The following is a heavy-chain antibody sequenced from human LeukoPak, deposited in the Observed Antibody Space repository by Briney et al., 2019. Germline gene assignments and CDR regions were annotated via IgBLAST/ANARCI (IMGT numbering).Heavy chain of an antibody. V-gene: IGHV3-21*01. CDR1: GFTFSSHS. CDR3: AKDPSRDSSGYPKVREYYYGMDV. CDR2: ISSSSSYI. Sequence: PGGSLRLSCAASGFTFSSHSMNWVRQAPGKGLEWVSSISSSSSYIYYADSVKGRFTISRDNAKNSMYLQMNSLRAEDTAVYYCAKDPSRDSSGYPKVREYYYGMDVWGQGTTVTVSS. J-gene: IGHJ6*02. D-gene: IGHD3-22*01.